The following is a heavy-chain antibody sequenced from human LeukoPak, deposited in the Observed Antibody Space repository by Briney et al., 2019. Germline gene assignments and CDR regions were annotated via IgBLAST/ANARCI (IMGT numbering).Heavy chain of an antibody. J-gene: IGHJ4*02. Sequence: PSETLSLTCTVSGGSISSYYWSWIRQPPGKGLEWIGYIYYSGSTNYNPSLKSRVTISVDTSKNQFSLKLSSVTAADTAVYYCARSNRVDPTWSGYYPVDYWGQGTLVTVSS. CDR2: IYYSGST. V-gene: IGHV4-59*01. CDR3: ARSNRVDPTWSGYYPVDY. D-gene: IGHD3-3*01. CDR1: GGSISSYY.